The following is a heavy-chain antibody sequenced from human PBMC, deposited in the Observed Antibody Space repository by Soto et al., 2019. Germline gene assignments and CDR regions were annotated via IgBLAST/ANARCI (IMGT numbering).Heavy chain of an antibody. Sequence: QVQLVQSGPEVKNPGASVKVSCKASGYTFFTYDISWVRQAPGQGLEWMGWISGYSGHTLYAQKFQGRVNMTRDTSMTTAYMELRSLRSDDMAVYYCARHRGPTTAENWFDPWGQGTLVTVSS. CDR2: ISGYSGHT. CDR3: ARHRGPTTAENWFDP. CDR1: GYTFFTYD. D-gene: IGHD5-12*01. J-gene: IGHJ5*02. V-gene: IGHV1-18*03.